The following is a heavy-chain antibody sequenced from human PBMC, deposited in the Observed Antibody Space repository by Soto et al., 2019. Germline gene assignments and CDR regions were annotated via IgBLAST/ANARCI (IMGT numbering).Heavy chain of an antibody. D-gene: IGHD2-15*01. CDR1: GGSISGGDYY. V-gene: IGHV4-30-4*01. Sequence: LSLTCTFSGGSISGGDYYWRWIRQPPGKWREWIGYIYYSGSTYYNPSLKSRVTISVDTSKNQFSLKLSSVTAADTAVDYCSGTKCSGGSGCSWSLDDGGQGTPV. CDR2: IYYSGST. CDR3: SGTKCSGGSGCSWSLDD. J-gene: IGHJ4*02.